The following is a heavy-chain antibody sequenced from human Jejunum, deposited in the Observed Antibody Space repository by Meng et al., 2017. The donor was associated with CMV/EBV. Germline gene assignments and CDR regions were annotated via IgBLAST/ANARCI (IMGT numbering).Heavy chain of an antibody. Sequence: VHLQESGPGLVKPSETLSPPCTVPCGYISGNYWKWIRQPAGKGLEWIGRVYMSGSTNHNPSLRSRVAMSVDTSKTQFSLRLTSVTAADTAVYYCARDRMAAPGTFEYWGQGTLVTVSS. J-gene: IGHJ4*02. CDR3: ARDRMAAPGTFEY. V-gene: IGHV4-4*07. CDR1: CGYISGNY. D-gene: IGHD6-13*01. CDR2: VYMSGST.